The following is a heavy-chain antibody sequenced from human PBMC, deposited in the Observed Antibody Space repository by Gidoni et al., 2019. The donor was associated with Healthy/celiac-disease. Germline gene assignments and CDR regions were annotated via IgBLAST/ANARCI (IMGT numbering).Heavy chain of an antibody. D-gene: IGHD3-22*01. J-gene: IGHJ4*02. CDR2: IWYDGSNK. CDR3: ARDLRHYYDSSPKGGFDY. Sequence: QVQVVESGGGVVQPGRSLRLSCAASGFTFSSSGMHWVRQAPGKGLEWVAVIWYDGSNKYYADSVKGRFTISRDNSKNTLYLQMNSLRAEDTAVYYCARDLRHYYDSSPKGGFDYWGQGTLVTVSS. V-gene: IGHV3-33*01. CDR1: GFTFSSSG.